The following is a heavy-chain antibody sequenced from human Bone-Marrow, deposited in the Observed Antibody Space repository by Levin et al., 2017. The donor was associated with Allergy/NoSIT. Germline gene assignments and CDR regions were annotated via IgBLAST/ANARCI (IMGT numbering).Heavy chain of an antibody. CDR3: VKETGQHRFSYGLGDAFDF. Sequence: PGGSLRLSCAASGFTFGDYALHWVRQAPGKGLEWVSGITWNSGYIGYADSVKGRFTISRDNAKNSLYLQMDSLRPDDTSLYYCVKETGQHRFSYGLGDAFDFWGQGTVVIVSS. CDR2: ITWNSGYI. CDR1: GFTFGDYA. D-gene: IGHD5-18*01. J-gene: IGHJ3*01. V-gene: IGHV3-9*01.